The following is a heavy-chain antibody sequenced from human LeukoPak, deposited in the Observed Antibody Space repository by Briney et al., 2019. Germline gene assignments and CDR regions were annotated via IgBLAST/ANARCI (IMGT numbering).Heavy chain of an antibody. CDR2: ISTYNTNT. Sequence: ASVKVSCKASGYRFTNYGISWVRHAPGQGLQWMGWISTYNTNTNYAQKLQGRVTMTTDTSTSTAYMELRSLRSDDTAVYYCARDESSGSYGPNLDYWGQGTLVTVSS. CDR1: GYRFTNYG. D-gene: IGHD1-26*01. J-gene: IGHJ4*02. CDR3: ARDESSGSYGPNLDY. V-gene: IGHV1-18*01.